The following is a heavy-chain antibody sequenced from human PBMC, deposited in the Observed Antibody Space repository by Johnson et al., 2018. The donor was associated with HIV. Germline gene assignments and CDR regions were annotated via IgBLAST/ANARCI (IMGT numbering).Heavy chain of an antibody. CDR2: ISYDGSNT. Sequence: QVQLVESGGGVVQPGRSLRLSCAASGFSFSTYAMHWVRQAPGKGLEWLIVISYDGSNTYYADSVKGRFTISRDNSKNTLYLQMNSLRAEDTAVYYCARDLAGTERGNAFDIWGQGTMVTVSS. D-gene: IGHD1-1*01. CDR3: ARDLAGTERGNAFDI. V-gene: IGHV3-30*04. J-gene: IGHJ3*02. CDR1: GFSFSTYA.